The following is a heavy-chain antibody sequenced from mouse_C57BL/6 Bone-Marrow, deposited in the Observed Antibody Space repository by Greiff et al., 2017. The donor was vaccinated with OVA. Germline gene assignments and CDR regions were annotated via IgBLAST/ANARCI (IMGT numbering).Heavy chain of an antibody. CDR3: ARIPLWHYWYFDV. CDR1: GFTFSDYG. J-gene: IGHJ1*03. V-gene: IGHV5-17*01. CDR2: ISSGSSTI. Sequence: EVQLVESGGGLVKPGGSLKLSCAASGFTFSDYGMHWVRQAPEKGLEWVAYISSGSSTIYYADTVKGRFTISRDNAKNTLFLQMTSLRSEDTAMYYCARIPLWHYWYFDVWGTGTTVTVSS. D-gene: IGHD1-1*01.